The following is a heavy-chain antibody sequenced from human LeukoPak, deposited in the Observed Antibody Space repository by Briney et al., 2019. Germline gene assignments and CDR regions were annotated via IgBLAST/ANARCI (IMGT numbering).Heavy chain of an antibody. CDR1: GFSFSSYS. CDR3: ARAGSDPRYRYFDL. CDR2: ISSSSNYI. J-gene: IGHJ2*01. D-gene: IGHD2-21*01. Sequence: GGSLRLSCAASGFSFSSYSMNWVRQAPGKGLEWVSSISSSSNYIYYADSVKGRFTISRDNAKNSVYLQMNSLRAEDTAVYYCARAGSDPRYRYFDLWGRGTLVSVSS. V-gene: IGHV3-21*01.